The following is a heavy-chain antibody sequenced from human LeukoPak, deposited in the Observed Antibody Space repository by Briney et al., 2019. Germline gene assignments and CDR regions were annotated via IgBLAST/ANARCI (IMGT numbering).Heavy chain of an antibody. J-gene: IGHJ5*02. Sequence: ASVKVSCKAFGYTFTSYDINWVRQATGQGLEWMGWMNPNSGNTGYAQKFQGRVTITRNTSISTAYMELSSLRSEDTAVYYCARGGITMVRGVNGNNWFDPWGQGTLVTVSS. CDR1: GYTFTSYD. V-gene: IGHV1-8*03. CDR3: ARGGITMVRGVNGNNWFDP. CDR2: MNPNSGNT. D-gene: IGHD3-10*01.